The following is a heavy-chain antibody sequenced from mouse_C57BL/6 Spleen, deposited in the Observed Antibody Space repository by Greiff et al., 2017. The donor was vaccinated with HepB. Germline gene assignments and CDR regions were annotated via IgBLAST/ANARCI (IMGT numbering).Heavy chain of an antibody. V-gene: IGHV1-80*01. Sequence: VQLQQSGAELVKPGASVKISCKASGYAFSSYWMNWVKQRPGQGLEWIGQIYPGDGETNYNGKFKGKATLTADKSSSTAYMQLSSLTSEDSAVYCCAKKKGTMAPDFDYWGQGTTLTVSS. D-gene: IGHD1-1*02. CDR1: GYAFSSYW. J-gene: IGHJ2*01. CDR2: IYPGDGET. CDR3: AKKKGTMAPDFDY.